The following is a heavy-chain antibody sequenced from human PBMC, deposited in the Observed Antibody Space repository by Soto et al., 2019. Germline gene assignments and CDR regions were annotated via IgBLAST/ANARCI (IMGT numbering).Heavy chain of an antibody. D-gene: IGHD3-10*01. V-gene: IGHV3-48*02. CDR1: GFTFSTYK. CDR3: ARVGSVGRNYGGFDY. Sequence: EVQLVESGGGLVQPGGSLRLSCAASGFTFSTYKMIWVRQAPGKRLEWVSYITTSSGTLYYADSVKGRFTVSRDNAQNSLFLQMNSLRDEDTAVYYCARVGSVGRNYGGFDYWGQGTLVTVSS. J-gene: IGHJ4*02. CDR2: ITTSSGTL.